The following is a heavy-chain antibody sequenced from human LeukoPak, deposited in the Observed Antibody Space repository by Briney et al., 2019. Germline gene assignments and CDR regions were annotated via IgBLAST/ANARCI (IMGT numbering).Heavy chain of an antibody. CDR2: ISAYNGNT. V-gene: IGHV1-18*01. CDR3: ARDPYGDYVNYQLAGDLFDY. D-gene: IGHD4-17*01. Sequence: GASVKVSCKASGYTFTGYGISWVRQAPGQGLEWMGWISAYNGNTNYAQKLQGRVTMTTDTSTSTAYMELRSLRSDDTAVYYCARDPYGDYVNYQLAGDLFDYWGQGTLVTVSS. J-gene: IGHJ4*02. CDR1: GYTFTGYG.